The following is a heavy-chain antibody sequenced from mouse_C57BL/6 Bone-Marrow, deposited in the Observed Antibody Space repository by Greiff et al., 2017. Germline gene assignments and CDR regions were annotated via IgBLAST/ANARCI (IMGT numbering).Heavy chain of an antibody. CDR3: ARGGMGYAMDY. V-gene: IGHV1-19*01. CDR2: INPYNGGT. J-gene: IGHJ4*01. CDR1: GYTFTDYY. Sequence: EVQLQESGPVLVKPGASVKMSCKASGYTFTDYYMNWVKQSHGKSLEWIGVINPYNGGTSYNQKFKGKATLTVDTSSSTAYMELNSLTSEDSAVYYCARGGMGYAMDYWGKGTSVTVSS.